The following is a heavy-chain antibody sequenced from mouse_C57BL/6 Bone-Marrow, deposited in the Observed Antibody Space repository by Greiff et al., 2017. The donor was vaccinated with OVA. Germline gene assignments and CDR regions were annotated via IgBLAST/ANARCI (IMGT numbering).Heavy chain of an antibody. Sequence: VQLQQSGAELVRPGASVKLSCTASGFNIKDDYMHWVKQRPEQGLEWIGWIDPENGDTEYASKFQGKATITVDTSSNTAYLQLSSLTSENTAVYYCTLYGSSYWYFDVWGTGTTVTVSS. D-gene: IGHD1-1*01. V-gene: IGHV14-4*01. CDR1: GFNIKDDY. CDR2: IDPENGDT. CDR3: TLYGSSYWYFDV. J-gene: IGHJ1*03.